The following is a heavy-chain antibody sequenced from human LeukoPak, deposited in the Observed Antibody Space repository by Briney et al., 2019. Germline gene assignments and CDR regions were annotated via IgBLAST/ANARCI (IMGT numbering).Heavy chain of an antibody. CDR3: AKDARSEWLRSFDY. J-gene: IGHJ4*02. CDR2: IQYDGSNK. Sequence: GESLKISCAASGFTFSSYGMHWVRQAPGKGLEWVAFIQYDGSNKYYVDSVKGRFTISRDNSKNTLDLQMNSLRVEDTAVYYCAKDARSEWLRSFDYWGQGTLVTVSS. CDR1: GFTFSSYG. D-gene: IGHD5-12*01. V-gene: IGHV3-30*02.